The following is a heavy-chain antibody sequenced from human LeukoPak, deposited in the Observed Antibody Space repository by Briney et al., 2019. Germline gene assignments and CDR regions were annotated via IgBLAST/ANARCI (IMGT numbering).Heavy chain of an antibody. CDR3: AGSYSKPSYYDFWSGYFDY. J-gene: IGHJ4*02. D-gene: IGHD3-3*01. V-gene: IGHV4-39*07. CDR1: GGSISSSNYY. Sequence: SETLSLTCTVSGGSISSSNYYWGWIRQPPGKGLEWIGNIYYDGSTYYNPSLKSRVTISVDTSKNQFSLKLSSVTAADTAVYYCAGSYSKPSYYDFWSGYFDYWGQGTLVTVSS. CDR2: IYYDGST.